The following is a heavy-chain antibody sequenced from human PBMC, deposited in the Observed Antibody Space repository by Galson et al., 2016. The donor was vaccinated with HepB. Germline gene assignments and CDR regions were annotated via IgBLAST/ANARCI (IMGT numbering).Heavy chain of an antibody. Sequence: SLRLSCPASGFTFRNYALSWVRRAPGKGLEWVSHIDGPTPNTHYADSVRGRFSIYRDNPRDTLYLQMDSLTAEDSAIYYCTTWLSHHFDYWGQGTRVTVSS. J-gene: IGHJ4*02. CDR1: GFTFRNYA. D-gene: IGHD6-19*01. V-gene: IGHV3-23*01. CDR3: TTWLSHHFDY. CDR2: IDGPTPNT.